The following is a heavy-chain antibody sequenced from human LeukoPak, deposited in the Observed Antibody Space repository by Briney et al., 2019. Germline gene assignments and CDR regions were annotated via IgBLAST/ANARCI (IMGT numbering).Heavy chain of an antibody. Sequence: EAGGSLSLSCAASAFTVSSNYMSWVRQAPGKGLEWVSVIYSGGSTYYADSVKGRFTISRDNSKNTLYLQMNSLRAEDTAVYYCAREQGTVTTDDAFDIWGQGTMVTVSS. CDR2: IYSGGST. CDR3: AREQGTVTTDDAFDI. CDR1: AFTVSSNY. V-gene: IGHV3-53*01. D-gene: IGHD4-17*01. J-gene: IGHJ3*02.